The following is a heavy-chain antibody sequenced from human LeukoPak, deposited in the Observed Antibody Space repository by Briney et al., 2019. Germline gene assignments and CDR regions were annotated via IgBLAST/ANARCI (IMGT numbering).Heavy chain of an antibody. CDR3: TTARLTIFGVVIIKSDY. J-gene: IGHJ4*02. CDR1: GITFSNAW. Sequence: PGGSLRLSCAASGITFSNAWMSWVRQAPGKGLEWVGRIKSKTDGGTTDYAAPVKGRFTISRDDSKNTLYLQMNSLKTEDTAVYYCTTARLTIFGVVIIKSDYWGQGTLVTVSS. V-gene: IGHV3-15*01. D-gene: IGHD3-3*01. CDR2: IKSKTDGGTT.